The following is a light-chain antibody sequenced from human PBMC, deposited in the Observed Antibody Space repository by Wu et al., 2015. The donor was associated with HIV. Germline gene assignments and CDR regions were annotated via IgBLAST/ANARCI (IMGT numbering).Light chain of an antibody. Sequence: EIVMTQSPATLSVSPGERVTLSCRASQGVGTNLAWYQQKPGQAPRLLVYGASTRAAGTPARFSGSGSGTDFTLSISSLQSEDFAVYYCQQYYNWPRTFGQGTKAEIK. CDR2: GAS. J-gene: IGKJ1*01. V-gene: IGKV3-15*01. CDR3: QQYYNWPRT. CDR1: QGVGTN.